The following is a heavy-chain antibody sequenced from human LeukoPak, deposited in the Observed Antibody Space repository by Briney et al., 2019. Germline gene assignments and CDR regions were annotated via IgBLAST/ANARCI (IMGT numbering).Heavy chain of an antibody. Sequence: ASVKVSCKASGYTFTGYFLHWVRQAPGQGLEWMGWINPYTGDTNYAQSFQGRVTMTRDSSISTAYMELSRLRSDDTAVYYCARAVSGYMDVWGKGTTVTVSS. CDR3: ARAVSGYMDV. CDR2: INPYTGDT. D-gene: IGHD6-19*01. V-gene: IGHV1-2*02. J-gene: IGHJ6*03. CDR1: GYTFTGYF.